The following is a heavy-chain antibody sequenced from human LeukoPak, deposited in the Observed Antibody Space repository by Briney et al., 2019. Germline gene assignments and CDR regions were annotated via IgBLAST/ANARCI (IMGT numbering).Heavy chain of an antibody. D-gene: IGHD6-13*01. Sequence: ASVKVSCKASGYTFTSYGISWVRQPPGQGLEWMGRISPYNGNTNYAQKLQGRVTMTTDTSTSTVYMELRSLTSDDTAVYYCARGPAGKDYWGQGTLVTVSS. J-gene: IGHJ4*02. CDR2: ISPYNGNT. CDR1: GYTFTSYG. CDR3: ARGPAGKDY. V-gene: IGHV1-18*01.